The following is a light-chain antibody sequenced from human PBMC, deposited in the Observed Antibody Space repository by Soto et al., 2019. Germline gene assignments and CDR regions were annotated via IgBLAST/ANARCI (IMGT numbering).Light chain of an antibody. CDR3: QQYNCYSST. Sequence: IQMTQSQSSLSASIGDRITITCRASQGIRNDLGWYQQKPGKAPKLLIYSASTSQSGVPARFSGSGSGTEFTLTIAVLQPDDFATYCCQQYNCYSSTFGQGTKVEIK. V-gene: IGKV1-17*01. J-gene: IGKJ1*01. CDR1: QGIRND. CDR2: SAS.